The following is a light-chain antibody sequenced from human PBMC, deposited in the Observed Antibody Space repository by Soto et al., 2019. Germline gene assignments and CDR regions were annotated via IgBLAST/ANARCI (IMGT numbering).Light chain of an antibody. J-gene: IGKJ3*01. V-gene: IGKV1-5*03. CDR2: KAS. CDR1: QFMSVW. Sequence: DIQMTQSPSTLSASVGDRVTITCRASQFMSVWLAWYQQKPGTAPKLLIYKASSLESGGPTRFSGSGSGTEFTLTISSLQPDDSATYYCQQYNSFPLTFGPGTKVDIK. CDR3: QQYNSFPLT.